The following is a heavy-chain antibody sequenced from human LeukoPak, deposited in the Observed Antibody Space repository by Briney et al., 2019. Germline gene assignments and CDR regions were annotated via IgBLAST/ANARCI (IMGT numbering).Heavy chain of an antibody. J-gene: IGHJ4*02. D-gene: IGHD6-19*01. CDR1: GYIFTSYW. V-gene: IGHV5-51*01. Sequence: GEPLKISCKGSGYIFTSYWIGWVRQMPGKGLEWMGIIDPGDSDTSYSPSFQGQVTISADKSFTTANLQWSSLKASDTAMYYCVRLWHRSGWYYFDYWGQGTLVTVSS. CDR3: VRLWHRSGWYYFDY. CDR2: IDPGDSDT.